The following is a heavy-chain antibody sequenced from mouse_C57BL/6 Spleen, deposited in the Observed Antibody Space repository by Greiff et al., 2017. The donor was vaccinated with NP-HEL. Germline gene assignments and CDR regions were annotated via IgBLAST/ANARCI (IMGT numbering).Heavy chain of an antibody. CDR2: ISNGGAST. CDR3: ARQARDYAMDD. V-gene: IGHV5-12*01. J-gene: IGHJ4*01. D-gene: IGHD3-3*01. Sequence: EVKVVESGGGLVQPGGSLKLSCAASGFTFSDYYMYWVRQTPEKRLEWVAYISNGGASTYYPDPVKGRFTISRDNAKNTLYLQMSRLKSEDTAMYYCARQARDYAMDDWGQGTSVTVSS. CDR1: GFTFSDYY.